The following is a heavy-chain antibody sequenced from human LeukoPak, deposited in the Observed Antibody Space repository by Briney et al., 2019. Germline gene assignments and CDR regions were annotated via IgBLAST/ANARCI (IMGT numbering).Heavy chain of an antibody. CDR2: IRQDSSEK. Sequence: GGSLRLSCVASEFRFSSYWMSWVRQAPGKGLEWVANIRQDSSEKYYVGSVRGRFTISRDNDEKSLYLQMDNLSAEDTALYFCARDLAAAAGLGTFDLWGQGTMVIVSS. CDR3: ARDLAAAAGLGTFDL. J-gene: IGHJ3*01. D-gene: IGHD6-13*01. V-gene: IGHV3-7*03. CDR1: EFRFSSYW.